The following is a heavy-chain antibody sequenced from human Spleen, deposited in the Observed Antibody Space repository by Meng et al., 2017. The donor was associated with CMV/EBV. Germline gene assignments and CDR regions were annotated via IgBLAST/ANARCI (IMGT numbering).Heavy chain of an antibody. CDR3: ARGRQLGRNWFDP. V-gene: IGHV1-69*10. Sequence: SVKVSCKASGGTFSSYAISWVRQAPGQGLEWMGGIIPILGIANYAQKFQGRVTMTRNTSISTAYMELSSLRSEDTAVYYCARGRQLGRNWFDPWGQGTLVTVSS. CDR2: IIPILGIA. D-gene: IGHD6-13*01. CDR1: GGTFSSYA. J-gene: IGHJ5*02.